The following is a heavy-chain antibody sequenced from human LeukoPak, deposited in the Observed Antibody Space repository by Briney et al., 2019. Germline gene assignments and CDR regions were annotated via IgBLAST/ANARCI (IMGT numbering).Heavy chain of an antibody. CDR3: VRGFDGYYGFDI. CDR2: INKDGSEK. V-gene: IGHV3-7*05. J-gene: IGHJ3*02. CDR1: GFTFMTYW. Sequence: PGRSLRLSCEASGFTFMTYWMNWVRQAPGKGLEWVANINKDGSEKYYVDSVRGRFTISRDNAKSSLSLPSVYLQMNNLRVEDTAVYYCVRGFDGYYGFDIWGQGTMVTVSS. D-gene: IGHD5-24*01.